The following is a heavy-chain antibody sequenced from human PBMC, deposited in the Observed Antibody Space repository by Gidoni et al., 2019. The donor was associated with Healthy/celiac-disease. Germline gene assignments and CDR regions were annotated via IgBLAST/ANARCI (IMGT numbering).Heavy chain of an antibody. Sequence: QVQLQESGPGLVKPSETLSLTCTVSGYSISSGYYWGWIRQPPGKGLEWIGSIYHSGSTYYNPSLKSRVTISVDTSKNQFSLKLSSVAAADTAVYYCARVFITIFGVAFLPDGMDVWGQGTTVTVSS. V-gene: IGHV4-38-2*02. J-gene: IGHJ6*02. CDR3: ARVFITIFGVAFLPDGMDV. CDR1: GYSISSGYY. CDR2: IYHSGST. D-gene: IGHD3-3*01.